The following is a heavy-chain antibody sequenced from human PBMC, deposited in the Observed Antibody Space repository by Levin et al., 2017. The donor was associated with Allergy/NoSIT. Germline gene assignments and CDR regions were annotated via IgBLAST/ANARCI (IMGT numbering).Heavy chain of an antibody. Sequence: PGGSLRLSCAASGFTFSSYAMSWVRQAPGKGLEWVSAISGSGGSTYYAESVKGRFTISRDNSKNTLYLQMNSLRAEDTAVYYCAKDRGVVVTATFDYWGQGTLVTVSS. V-gene: IGHV3-23*01. D-gene: IGHD2-21*02. CDR3: AKDRGVVVTATFDY. J-gene: IGHJ4*02. CDR1: GFTFSSYA. CDR2: ISGSGGST.